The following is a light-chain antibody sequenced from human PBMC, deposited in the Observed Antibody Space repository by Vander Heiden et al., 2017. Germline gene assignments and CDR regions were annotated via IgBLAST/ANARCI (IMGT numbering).Light chain of an antibody. CDR2: GSA. CDR1: SSNIGGGYD. J-gene: IGLJ2*01. V-gene: IGLV1-40*01. CDR3: QSYDSSLSSVV. Sequence: QSVLTQPPSVSGAPGQRVTISCTGGSSNIGGGYDVHGEQQLPRTAPHLRIYGSANRPSVVPDRFSGSKSGTSASLAITRLQAEDEADYYCQSYDSSLSSVVFAGGTKLTVL.